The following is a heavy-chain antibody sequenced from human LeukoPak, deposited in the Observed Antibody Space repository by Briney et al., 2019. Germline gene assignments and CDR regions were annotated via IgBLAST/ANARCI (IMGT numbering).Heavy chain of an antibody. CDR1: GFTFSVAA. CDR3: AKDIQLST. D-gene: IGHD5-24*01. V-gene: IGHV3-23*01. Sequence: GGSLRLSCAASGFTFSVAAMTWVRQAPGKGLEWVSLIGASGESTYYADSVKGRFTISRDNSKNTLSLQMNSLRVEGTAMYFCAKDIQLSTWGLGTMVTVSS. J-gene: IGHJ3*01. CDR2: IGASGEST.